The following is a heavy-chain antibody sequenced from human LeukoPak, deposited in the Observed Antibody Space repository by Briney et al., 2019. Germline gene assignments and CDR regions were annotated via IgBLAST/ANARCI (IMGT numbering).Heavy chain of an antibody. J-gene: IGHJ4*02. CDR1: GGSFSGYY. V-gene: IGHV4-34*01. CDR3: ASVDIAVAGKFDY. Sequence: SETLSLTCAVYGGSFSGYYWSWIRQPPGKGLEWIGEINHSGSTNYNPPLQSRVTISVDTSKNQFSLKLSSVTAADTAVYYCASVDIAVAGKFDYWGQGTLVTVSS. D-gene: IGHD6-19*01. CDR2: INHSGST.